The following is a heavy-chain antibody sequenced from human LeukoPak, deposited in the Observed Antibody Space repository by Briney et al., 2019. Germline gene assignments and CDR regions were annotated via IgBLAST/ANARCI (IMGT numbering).Heavy chain of an antibody. V-gene: IGHV3-23*01. CDR3: AKGSGSSCYSPCDY. Sequence: PGGSLRLSCAASGLTFRNYAMSWVRQAPGKGLEWVSVICASDGNTYYADAVKGRFTISRDNSKDTLYLQMDSLRAEDTAVYYCAKGSGSSCYSPCDYWGQGILVTVSS. D-gene: IGHD2-15*01. CDR1: GLTFRNYA. CDR2: ICASDGNT. J-gene: IGHJ4*02.